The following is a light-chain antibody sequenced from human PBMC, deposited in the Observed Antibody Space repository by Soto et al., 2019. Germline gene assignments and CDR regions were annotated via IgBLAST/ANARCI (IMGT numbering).Light chain of an antibody. CDR2: EVS. J-gene: IGLJ3*02. CDR3: TSYTTSRIWV. V-gene: IGLV2-14*01. CDR1: SGDVGHYNY. Sequence: QSALTQPASVSGSPGQSITISCTGSSGDVGHYNYVSWYQQHPGKAPKLMIYEVSNRPSGVSNRFSGSKSGNTASLIISGLQAEDEADYYCTSYTTSRIWVFGGVIKLTVL.